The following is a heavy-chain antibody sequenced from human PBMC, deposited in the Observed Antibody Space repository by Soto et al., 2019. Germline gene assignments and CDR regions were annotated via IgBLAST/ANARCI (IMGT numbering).Heavy chain of an antibody. Sequence: QVQLVQSGAEVKKPGASVKVSCKASGYTFTSYAMHWVRQAPGQRLEWMGWINAGNGNTKYSQKFQGRVTITRDTSASTAYMELSSLRSEDTAVYYCARLYYGSGSYYFDYWGQGTLVPVSS. D-gene: IGHD3-10*01. CDR3: ARLYYGSGSYYFDY. CDR2: INAGNGNT. CDR1: GYTFTSYA. V-gene: IGHV1-3*01. J-gene: IGHJ4*02.